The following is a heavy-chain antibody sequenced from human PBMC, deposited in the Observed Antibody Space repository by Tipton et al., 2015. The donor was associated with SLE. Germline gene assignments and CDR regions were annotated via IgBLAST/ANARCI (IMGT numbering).Heavy chain of an antibody. J-gene: IGHJ6*03. CDR2: INHSGST. D-gene: IGHD6-6*01. V-gene: IGHV4-34*01. CDR3: ARDPGSSYYMDV. CDR1: GGSFSGYY. Sequence: TLSLTCAVYGGSFSGYYWSWIRQPPGKGLEWIGEINHSGSTNYNPSLKSRVTISVDTSKNLFSLKLSSVTAADTAVYYCARDPGSSYYMDVWGKGTTVTVSS.